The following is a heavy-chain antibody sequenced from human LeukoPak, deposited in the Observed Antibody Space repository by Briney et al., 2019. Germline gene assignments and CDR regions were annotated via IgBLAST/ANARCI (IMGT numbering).Heavy chain of an antibody. CDR3: ARERSCGGDCYSFDY. Sequence: ASVKVSCKASGYTFTGYYMHWVRQAPGQGLEWMGWINPNSGGTNYAQKFQGWVTMTRDTSISAAYMELSRLRSDDTAVYYCARERSCGGDCYSFDYWGQGTLVTVSS. J-gene: IGHJ4*02. CDR1: GYTFTGYY. CDR2: INPNSGGT. V-gene: IGHV1-2*04. D-gene: IGHD2-21*02.